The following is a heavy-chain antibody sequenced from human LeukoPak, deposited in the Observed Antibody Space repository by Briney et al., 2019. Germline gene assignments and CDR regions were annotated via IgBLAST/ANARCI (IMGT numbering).Heavy chain of an antibody. D-gene: IGHD1-1*01. J-gene: IGHJ4*02. CDR1: GFSFEAYG. Sequence: PGRSLRLSCAASGFSFEAYGMYWVRQAPGKGLEWVLGITWNSDDMAYADSVKGRFTISRDNAKNCLYLQMNSLTVEDTALYYCTRVTSWRTGCDYWGQGTLVTVPS. V-gene: IGHV3-9*01. CDR3: TRVTSWRTGCDY. CDR2: ITWNSDDM.